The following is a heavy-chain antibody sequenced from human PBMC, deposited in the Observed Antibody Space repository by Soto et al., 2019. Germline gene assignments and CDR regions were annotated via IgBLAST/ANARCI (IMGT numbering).Heavy chain of an antibody. Sequence: QITLKESGPTLVKPTQTLTLTCTFSAFSLSTGGVGVGWIRQPPGKALEWLALIYWDDDKRYSPSLRSRLTITKDTSKHPVVLTMTNMDPVDTATYYCIQSRCGGDCLQSYASYYYYGMDVWGQGTTVTVSS. D-gene: IGHD2-21*02. J-gene: IGHJ6*02. CDR1: AFSLSTGGVG. CDR3: IQSRCGGDCLQSYASYYYYGMDV. CDR2: IYWDDDK. V-gene: IGHV2-5*02.